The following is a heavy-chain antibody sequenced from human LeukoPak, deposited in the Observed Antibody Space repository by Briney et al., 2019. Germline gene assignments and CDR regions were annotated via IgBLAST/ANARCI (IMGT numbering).Heavy chain of an antibody. J-gene: IGHJ4*02. V-gene: IGHV3-23*01. D-gene: IGHD1-26*01. CDR1: GFTFSSYA. Sequence: PGGSLRLSCAASGFTFSSYAMSWVRQAPGKGLEWVSAISGSGGSTYYADSVKGRLTISRDNAKNSLYLQMSSLRAEDTAVYYCARVSSGSYYILDYWGQGTLVTVSS. CDR2: ISGSGGST. CDR3: ARVSSGSYYILDY.